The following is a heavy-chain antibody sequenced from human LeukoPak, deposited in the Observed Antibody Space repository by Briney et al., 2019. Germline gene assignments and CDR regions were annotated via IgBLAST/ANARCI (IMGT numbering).Heavy chain of an antibody. D-gene: IGHD5-18*01. Sequence: SETLSLTCAVSGGSISSGGHSWSWIRQPPGKGLEWIGYIYHSGSTYYNPSLKSRVTISVDRSKNQFSLKLSSVTAADTAVYYCAGAHQRGYSYVIDYFDYWGQGTLVTVSS. CDR2: IYHSGST. CDR3: AGAHQRGYSYVIDYFDY. CDR1: GGSISSGGHS. V-gene: IGHV4-30-2*01. J-gene: IGHJ4*02.